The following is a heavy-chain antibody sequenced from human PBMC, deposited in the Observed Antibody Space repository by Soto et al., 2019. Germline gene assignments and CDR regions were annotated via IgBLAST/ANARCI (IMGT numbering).Heavy chain of an antibody. CDR2: IHHIGST. V-gene: IGHV4-4*02. CDR3: AREIFHGHSPAAY. D-gene: IGHD3-9*01. J-gene: IGHJ4*02. CDR1: GDSIISINW. Sequence: SETLSLTCTVSGDSIISINWWSWVRQPPGKGLEWIGEIHHIGSTNYKPSLKSRVSMAVDKSANQFSLMLNSVTAADTAVYYCAREIFHGHSPAAYWAQG.